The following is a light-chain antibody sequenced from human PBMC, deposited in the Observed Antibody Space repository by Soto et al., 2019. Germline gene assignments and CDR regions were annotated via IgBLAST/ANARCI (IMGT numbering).Light chain of an antibody. J-gene: IGKJ1*01. V-gene: IGKV3-15*01. Sequence: EIVMTQSPATLSVSPGEKATLSCRASQSVTSYLAWYQQTPGQAPRLLIQGASARATDVPARFSGSGSGTELTLTIRSLQSEDFAVYYCQQYSNWPWTFGQGTKVEI. CDR3: QQYSNWPWT. CDR1: QSVTSY. CDR2: GAS.